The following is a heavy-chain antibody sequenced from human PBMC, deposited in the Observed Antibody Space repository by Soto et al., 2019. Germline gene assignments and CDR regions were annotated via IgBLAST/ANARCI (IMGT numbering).Heavy chain of an antibody. CDR2: IGGRGGNR. CDR1: GFTFNAYA. J-gene: IGHJ4*02. Sequence: EVQLLESGGGLVQPGGSLRLSCAASGFTFNAYAMTWVRQAPGKGLEWVSAIGGRGGNRYYADAVRGRVNISRDNSKDTVDLQMTSLRVEDTAVYYCARVGSDSINSVDNWGQGILVTVSS. D-gene: IGHD4-4*01. CDR3: ARVGSDSINSVDN. V-gene: IGHV3-23*01.